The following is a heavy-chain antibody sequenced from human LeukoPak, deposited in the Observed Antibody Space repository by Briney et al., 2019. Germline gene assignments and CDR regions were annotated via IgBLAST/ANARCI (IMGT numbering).Heavy chain of an antibody. CDR3: ARVSIGWYHFDY. CDR2: INPDGSTT. Sequence: GGSLRLSCAASGFTFSNYSMNWVRQAPGKGLVWVSRINPDGSTTSYADSVKGRFTVSRDNAKNTLYLQMNSLRAEDTAVYYCARVSIGWYHFDYWGQGTLVTVSS. D-gene: IGHD6-19*01. J-gene: IGHJ4*02. V-gene: IGHV3-74*01. CDR1: GFTFSNYS.